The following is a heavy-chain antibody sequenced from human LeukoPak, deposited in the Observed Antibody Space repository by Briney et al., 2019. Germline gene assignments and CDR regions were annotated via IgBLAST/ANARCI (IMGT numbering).Heavy chain of an antibody. CDR3: ARSDYYGSGSHTLFDAFDI. CDR1: GGSISSYY. J-gene: IGHJ3*02. D-gene: IGHD3-10*01. V-gene: IGHV4-59*01. CDR2: IDDSGNT. Sequence: SETLSLTCTVSGGSISSYYWSWIRRPPGKGLEWIGYIDDSGNTNYNPSLKSQVSISIAKSKNQFSLKLSSVTAADTAMYYCARSDYYGSGSHTLFDAFDIWGQGTRVTVSS.